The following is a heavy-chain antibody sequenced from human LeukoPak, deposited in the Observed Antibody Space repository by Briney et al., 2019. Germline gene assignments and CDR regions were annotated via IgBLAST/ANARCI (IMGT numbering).Heavy chain of an antibody. CDR1: GSTFSSYW. CDR3: ARRVAGSYHDAFDI. D-gene: IGHD1-26*01. Sequence: GGSLRLSCAASGSTFSSYWMSWVRQAPGKGLEWVANIKQDGSEKYYVDSVKGRFTISRDNAKNSLYLQMNSLRASDTAMYYCARRVAGSYHDAFDIWGQGTMVTVSS. V-gene: IGHV3-7*03. CDR2: IKQDGSEK. J-gene: IGHJ3*02.